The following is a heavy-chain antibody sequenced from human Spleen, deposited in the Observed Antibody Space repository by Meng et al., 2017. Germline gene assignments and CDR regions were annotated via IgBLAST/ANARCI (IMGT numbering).Heavy chain of an antibody. CDR1: GFTFSSYE. J-gene: IGHJ4*02. CDR2: ISSSGNSI. CDR3: ARNQAHYFGSGSPLDY. Sequence: GESLKISCVASGFTFSSYELNWVRQAPGKGLEWVSYISSSGNSIYYADSVKGRFAISRDNAKSSLYLQMLSLRAEDTAVYYCARNQAHYFGSGSPLDYWGQGTLVTVSS. V-gene: IGHV3-48*03. D-gene: IGHD3-10*01.